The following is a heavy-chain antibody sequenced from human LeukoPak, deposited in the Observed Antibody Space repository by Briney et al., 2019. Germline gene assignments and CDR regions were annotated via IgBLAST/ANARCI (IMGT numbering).Heavy chain of an antibody. D-gene: IGHD1-1*01. V-gene: IGHV4-39*07. J-gene: IGHJ4*02. CDR3: ARDVRTGRDRYFDY. Sequence: SETLSLTCTVSGGSISSSSYYWGWIRQPPGKGLEWIGSIYYSGSTYYNPSLKSRVTISVDTSKNQFSLKLSSVTAADTAVYYCARDVRTGRDRYFDYWGQGTLVTVSS. CDR1: GGSISSSSYY. CDR2: IYYSGST.